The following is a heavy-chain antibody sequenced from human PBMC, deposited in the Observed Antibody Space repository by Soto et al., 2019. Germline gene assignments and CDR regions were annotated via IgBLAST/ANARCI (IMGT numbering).Heavy chain of an antibody. J-gene: IGHJ4*02. CDR1: GLNFISYA. Sequence: GGSLRLSCAASGLNFISYAMHWVRQAPGKGLEWVAVISYDGSNKYYADSVKGRLTISRDNSKNTLYLQMNSLRAEDTAVYYCARDGLYDYIWGSYRYIDYWGQGTRVTVSS. CDR3: ARDGLYDYIWGSYRYIDY. D-gene: IGHD3-16*02. CDR2: ISYDGSNK. V-gene: IGHV3-30-3*01.